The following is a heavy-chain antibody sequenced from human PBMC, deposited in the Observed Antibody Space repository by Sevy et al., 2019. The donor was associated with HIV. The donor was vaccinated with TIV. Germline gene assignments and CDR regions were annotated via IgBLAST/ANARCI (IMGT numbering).Heavy chain of an antibody. CDR1: GFTFSSYE. CDR3: ARDLVPAYNGFDP. CDR2: ISSSGSTI. Sequence: GGSLRLSCAASGFTFSSYEMNWVRQAPGKGLEWVSYISSSGSTIYYADSVKGRLTISRDNAKNSLYLQMNSLRAEDTAVYYCARDLVPAYNGFDPWGQGTRVTVSS. V-gene: IGHV3-48*03. J-gene: IGHJ5*02. D-gene: IGHD2-2*01.